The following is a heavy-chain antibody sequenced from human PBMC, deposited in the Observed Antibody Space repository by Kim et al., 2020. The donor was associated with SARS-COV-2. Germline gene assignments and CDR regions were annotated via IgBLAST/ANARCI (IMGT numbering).Heavy chain of an antibody. Sequence: SETLSLTCAVYGGSFSGYYWSWIRQPPGKGLEWIGEINHSGSTNYNPSLKSRVTISVDTSKNQFSLKLSSVTAADTAVYYCARAPQLRLGGFYYYYYGMDVWGQGTTVTVSS. CDR2: INHSGST. D-gene: IGHD3-16*01. CDR3: ARAPQLRLGGFYYYYYGMDV. CDR1: GGSFSGYY. V-gene: IGHV4-34*01. J-gene: IGHJ6*02.